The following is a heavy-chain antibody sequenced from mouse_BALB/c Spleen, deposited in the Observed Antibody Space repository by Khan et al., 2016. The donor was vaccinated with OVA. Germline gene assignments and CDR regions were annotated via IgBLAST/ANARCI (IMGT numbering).Heavy chain of an antibody. D-gene: IGHD4-1*01. CDR2: INPSNGKT. Sequence: EVELVESGAELVKPGASVKLSCTASGFNIKDTYMHWVKQSPEKGLEWIGGINPSNGKTKYNPKFKGKATITADTSSNTAYLQLSSRTSEDTAVYYCARDYWEVFAYWGQGTLVTVSA. CDR1: GFNIKDTY. J-gene: IGHJ3*01. V-gene: IGHV14-3*02. CDR3: ARDYWEVFAY.